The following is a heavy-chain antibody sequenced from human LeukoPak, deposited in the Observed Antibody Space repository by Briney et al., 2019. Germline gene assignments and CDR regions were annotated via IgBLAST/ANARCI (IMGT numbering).Heavy chain of an antibody. Sequence: PGGSLRLSCAASGFTFSSDWMSCVRQAPGKRLEWGANIKQDGSEKYYVDSVKGRFTISRDNAKNSLNLQMNSLRAEDTAVYYCARENYGDYFDYWGQGTLVTVSS. CDR1: GFTFSSDW. D-gene: IGHD4-17*01. CDR2: IKQDGSEK. J-gene: IGHJ4*01. CDR3: ARENYGDYFDY. V-gene: IGHV3-7*01.